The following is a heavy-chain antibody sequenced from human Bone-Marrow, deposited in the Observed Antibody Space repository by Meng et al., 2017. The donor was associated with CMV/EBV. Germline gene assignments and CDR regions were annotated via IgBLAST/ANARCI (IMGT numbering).Heavy chain of an antibody. CDR3: ARDVVEGSVWLGY. D-gene: IGHD2-15*01. Sequence: GGSLRLSCAASGFTFSSYAMHWVRQAPGKGLEWVAVISYDGSNKYYADSVKGRFTISRDNGKNTLYLQMNSLRAEDTAVYYCARDVVEGSVWLGYWGQGTLVTVS. J-gene: IGHJ4*02. CDR1: GFTFSSYA. V-gene: IGHV3-30-3*01. CDR2: ISYDGSNK.